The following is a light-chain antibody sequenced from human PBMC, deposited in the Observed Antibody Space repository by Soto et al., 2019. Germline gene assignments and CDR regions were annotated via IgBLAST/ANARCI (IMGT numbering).Light chain of an antibody. Sequence: DIQMTQSPSSLSASLGDRVTITCRASQGIGNSLAWYQLQPGKVPKLLIYAASTLQSGVPSRFSGSGSGTDFTLTISSLQPEDVATYFWQKYNSAPRTFGHGTKVEI. CDR3: QKYNSAPRT. J-gene: IGKJ1*01. V-gene: IGKV1-27*01. CDR2: AAS. CDR1: QGIGNS.